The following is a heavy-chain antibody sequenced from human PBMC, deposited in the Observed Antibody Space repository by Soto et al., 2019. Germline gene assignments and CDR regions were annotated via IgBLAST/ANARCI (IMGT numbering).Heavy chain of an antibody. CDR1: GASTTTYY. D-gene: IGHD6-19*01. CDR3: ARRLFGSGWTLDY. V-gene: IGHV4-59*13. CDR2: VYHTGST. J-gene: IGHJ4*02. Sequence: LSLTCDVSGASTTTYYWSWIRQAPGKGLEWIGNVYHTGSTDYNSSLRSRVTISVDTSKNQFSLNMNSVTAADTAVYYCARRLFGSGWTLDYWGQGTLVTVSS.